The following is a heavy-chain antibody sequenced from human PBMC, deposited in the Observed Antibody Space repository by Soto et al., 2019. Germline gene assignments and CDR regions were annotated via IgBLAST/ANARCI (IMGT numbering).Heavy chain of an antibody. D-gene: IGHD1-26*01. Sequence: QVQLVESGGGVVQPGRSLRLSCAASGFTFISYDIHWVRQAPGKGLEWVAVISYDGSKKYYADSVKGLFTISRDYSKTTLYLQVNSLRAEETAVYYCAKAYSGPFDVWGQGTMVTVSS. CDR3: AKAYSGPFDV. CDR2: ISYDGSKK. V-gene: IGHV3-30*18. CDR1: GFTFISYD. J-gene: IGHJ3*01.